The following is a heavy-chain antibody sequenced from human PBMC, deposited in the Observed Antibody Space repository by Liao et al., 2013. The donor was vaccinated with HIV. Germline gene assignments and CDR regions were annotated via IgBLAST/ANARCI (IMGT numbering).Heavy chain of an antibody. V-gene: IGHV4-34*01. CDR2: INHSGST. Sequence: QVRLNQWGAGLLKPSETLSLTCSVFGGSFRNYYWTWIRQTPGKGLEWIGEINHSGSTNYNPSLKSRVTISVDTSKNQFSLSLTSVTAADTAMYYCARPYCASGTCPVDYWGQGSLVIVSS. D-gene: IGHD2-8*01. CDR3: ARPYCASGTCPVDY. J-gene: IGHJ4*02. CDR1: GGSFRNYY.